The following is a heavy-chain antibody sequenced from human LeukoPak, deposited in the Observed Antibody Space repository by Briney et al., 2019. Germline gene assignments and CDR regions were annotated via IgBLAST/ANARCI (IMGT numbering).Heavy chain of an antibody. Sequence: ASVKVSCKASGYTFTSYGISWVRQAPGQGLEWMGWINPNSGATNYAQRFQGRVTMTRDTSISTAYMELSRLRSDDTAMYYCARDFGDYRALDYWGQGTLVTVSS. D-gene: IGHD4-17*01. V-gene: IGHV1-2*02. CDR3: ARDFGDYRALDY. CDR1: GYTFTSYG. J-gene: IGHJ4*02. CDR2: INPNSGAT.